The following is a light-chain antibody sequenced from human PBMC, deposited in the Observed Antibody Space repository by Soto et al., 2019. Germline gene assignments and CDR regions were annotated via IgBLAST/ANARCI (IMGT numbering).Light chain of an antibody. CDR3: SSYTSSSIDYV. J-gene: IGLJ1*01. Sequence: QSALTQPASVSGSPGQSITISCTGTSSDVRGYNYVSWYQQHPGKAPKLMIYEVSNRPSGVSNRFSGSKSGNTASLTISGLQAEDEADYYCSSYTSSSIDYVFGTGTTVTVL. CDR1: SSDVRGYNY. V-gene: IGLV2-14*01. CDR2: EVS.